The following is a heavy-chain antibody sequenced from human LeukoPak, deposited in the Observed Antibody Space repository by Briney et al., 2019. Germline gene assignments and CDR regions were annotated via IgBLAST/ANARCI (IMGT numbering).Heavy chain of an antibody. J-gene: IGHJ4*02. D-gene: IGHD3-10*01. CDR3: ATARGSGSYYSSHYFDY. Sequence: SETLSLTCAVYGGSFSGYYWSWIRQPPGKGLEWIGEINHSGSTNYNPSLKSRVTISVDTSKNQFSLKLGSVTAADTAVYYCATARGSGSYYSSHYFDYWGQGTLVTVSS. CDR2: INHSGST. CDR1: GGSFSGYY. V-gene: IGHV4-34*01.